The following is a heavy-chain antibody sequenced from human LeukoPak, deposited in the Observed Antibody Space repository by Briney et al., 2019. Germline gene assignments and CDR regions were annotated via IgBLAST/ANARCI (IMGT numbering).Heavy chain of an antibody. CDR2: INPNSSGT. Sequence: ASVKVSCKASGYTFTGYYIHWVRQAPGQGLEWMGWINPNSSGTNYAQKFQGRVTMTRDTSISTDYMELSRLRSDDTAVYYCATVAASNTELGYFDYWGQGTLVTVSS. D-gene: IGHD6-13*01. V-gene: IGHV1-2*02. CDR3: ATVAASNTELGYFDY. J-gene: IGHJ4*02. CDR1: GYTFTGYY.